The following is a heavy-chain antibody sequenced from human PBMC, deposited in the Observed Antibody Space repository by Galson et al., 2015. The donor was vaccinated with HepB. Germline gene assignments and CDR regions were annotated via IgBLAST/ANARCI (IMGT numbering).Heavy chain of an antibody. D-gene: IGHD1-26*01. CDR3: AKIEGASADHNPFDY. J-gene: IGHJ4*02. CDR1: GFTFSGYG. CDR2: LSYDKSKK. Sequence: SLRLSCAASGFTFSGYGMHWVRQPPGKGLEWVALLSYDKSKKEYADSLKGRFTISRDSSKKTLYLQMNSLRVEDTAVYDYAKIEGASADHNPFDYWCQGTLVTVSS. V-gene: IGHV3-30*18.